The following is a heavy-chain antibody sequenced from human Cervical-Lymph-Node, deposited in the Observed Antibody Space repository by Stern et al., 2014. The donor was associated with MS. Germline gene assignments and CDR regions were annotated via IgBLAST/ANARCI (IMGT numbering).Heavy chain of an antibody. CDR3: ARDASVAGTVPNWFDP. J-gene: IGHJ5*02. Sequence: QVQLGQSGAEVKKPGASVTVSCKTSAYTFTDYAIHWVRQAPGQRLEWMGWIDTNNGNTKYSQSFQGRVTFTRDTSASTAYMALSSLRSEDTAVYFCARDASVAGTVPNWFDPWGQGTLVTVSS. CDR2: IDTNNGNT. D-gene: IGHD6-19*01. V-gene: IGHV1-3*04. CDR1: AYTFTDYA.